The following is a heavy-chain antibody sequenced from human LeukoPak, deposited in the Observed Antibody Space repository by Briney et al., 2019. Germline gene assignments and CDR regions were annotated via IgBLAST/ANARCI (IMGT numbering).Heavy chain of an antibody. D-gene: IGHD1-14*01. CDR2: AYHGGST. J-gene: IGHJ4*02. Sequence: SETLSLTCSVSAGSITSHYWSWIRQPPGRGLEWIGYAYHGGSTNYNPSLKSRVTISVDTSKNQFSLKLNSMTAADTAVYYCARTPGNTLDYWGQGTLVTVSS. V-gene: IGHV4-59*11. CDR1: AGSITSHY. CDR3: ARTPGNTLDY.